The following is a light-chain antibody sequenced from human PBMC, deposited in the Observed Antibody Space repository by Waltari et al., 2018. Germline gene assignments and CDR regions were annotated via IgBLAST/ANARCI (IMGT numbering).Light chain of an antibody. CDR3: ASWDDSLRSVV. V-gene: IGLV1-47*01. Sequence: QFVLTQPPLVSGTPGQRVTISCSGSSSNLGTNYVYWYQQLPGTAPKLLVYKDNQCPSGVPVRFSGSKSGTSGSLAISGLRPEDEAHYYCASWDDSLRSVVFGGGTQLTVL. CDR1: SSNLGTNY. CDR2: KDN. J-gene: IGLJ2*01.